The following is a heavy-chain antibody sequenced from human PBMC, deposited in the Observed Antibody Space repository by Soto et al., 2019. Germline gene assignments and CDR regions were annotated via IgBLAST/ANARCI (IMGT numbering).Heavy chain of an antibody. Sequence: EVQLVESGGGLVKPGGSLRLSCAASGFTFSTYGMTWVRQAPGKGLEWVSSIGRVITAMFYSASVKGRFAVSRDNAKNSLFLQLNSLRVEDTAVYYCARILFPRPGNDAFDVWGQGTVVTVSS. CDR3: ARILFPRPGNDAFDV. V-gene: IGHV3-21*02. J-gene: IGHJ3*01. CDR1: GFTFSTYG. CDR2: IGRVITAM. D-gene: IGHD1-1*01.